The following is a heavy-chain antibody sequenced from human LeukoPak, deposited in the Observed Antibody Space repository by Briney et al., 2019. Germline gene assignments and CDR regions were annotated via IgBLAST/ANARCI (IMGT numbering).Heavy chain of an antibody. J-gene: IGHJ4*02. Sequence: AAVKVSCKASGGTFSDYVISWVRQAPGQGLNWMGGISPLLGASKHTQNFHDRVTITADESTTTAYMELSDLRSADTAVYYCATYDVLTGFEYWGKGTLVTVSS. CDR1: GGTFSDYV. D-gene: IGHD3-9*01. CDR2: ISPLLGAS. V-gene: IGHV1-69*13. CDR3: ATYDVLTGFEY.